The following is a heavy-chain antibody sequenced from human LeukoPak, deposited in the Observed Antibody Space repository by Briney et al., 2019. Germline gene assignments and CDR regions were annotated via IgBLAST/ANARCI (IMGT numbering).Heavy chain of an antibody. Sequence: ASVKVSCKASGYTFTSYDINWVRQATGQGLEWMGWMNPNSGNTGYAQKFQGRVTMARNTSISTAYMELSSLRSEDTAVYYCAGSGSPGHDAFDIWGQETMVTVSS. D-gene: IGHD1-26*01. CDR1: GYTFTSYD. CDR2: MNPNSGNT. J-gene: IGHJ3*02. CDR3: AGSGSPGHDAFDI. V-gene: IGHV1-8*01.